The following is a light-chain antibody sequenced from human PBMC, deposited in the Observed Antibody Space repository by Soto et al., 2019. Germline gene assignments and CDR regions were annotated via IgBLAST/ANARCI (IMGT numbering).Light chain of an antibody. Sequence: EIVLTQSPGSLSLPPGERATLSCRASQSVTNSNLAWYQQKPGQPPRLLIYGASNRATGIPERFSGSGSGTDFTLTISRLEPEDFAVYYCQQYATSPPPFGGGTTVEI. V-gene: IGKV3-20*01. CDR1: QSVTNSN. J-gene: IGKJ4*01. CDR2: GAS. CDR3: QQYATSPPP.